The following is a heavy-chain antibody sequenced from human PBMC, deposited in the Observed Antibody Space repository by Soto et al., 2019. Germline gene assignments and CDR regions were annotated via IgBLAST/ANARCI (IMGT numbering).Heavy chain of an antibody. J-gene: IGHJ4*02. V-gene: IGHV4-34*01. CDR3: ARDFRYFPY. Sequence: LSLTCAVYGGTFSGYFWSWVRQPPGKGLEWIGEIEHNGNNNINPSLKSRVTLSVDTSKNQISLTLTSVTAADTAVYFCARDFRYFPYWGQGTLVTVSS. D-gene: IGHD3-10*01. CDR1: GGTFSGYF. CDR2: IEHNGNN.